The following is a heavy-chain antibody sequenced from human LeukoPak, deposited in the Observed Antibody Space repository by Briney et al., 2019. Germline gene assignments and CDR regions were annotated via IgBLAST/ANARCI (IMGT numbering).Heavy chain of an antibody. V-gene: IGHV3-21*01. CDR3: ASHATWIQGY. CDR2: ISSGSSYI. J-gene: IGHJ4*02. CDR1: GFTFSSYS. Sequence: GGSLRLSCAASGFTFSSYSMNWVRQAPGKGLEWVSSISSGSSYIYYADSVKGRFTISRDNAKNSLYLQMNSLRAEDTAVYYCASHATWIQGYWGQGTLVTVSS. D-gene: IGHD5-18*01.